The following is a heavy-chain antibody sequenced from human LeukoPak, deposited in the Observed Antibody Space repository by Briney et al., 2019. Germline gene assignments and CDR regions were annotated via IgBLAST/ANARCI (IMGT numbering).Heavy chain of an antibody. V-gene: IGHV3-23*01. J-gene: IGHJ3*02. Sequence: PGGSLRLSCAASGFTFSNYAMSWVRQAPGKGLEWVSSITGSGGSTYYADSVKGRFTISRDNSKNTLYLQLSSLRAEDTAVYYCARTRTSSWYDAFDIWGQGTMVTVSS. CDR2: ITGSGGST. D-gene: IGHD6-13*01. CDR1: GFTFSNYA. CDR3: ARTRTSSWYDAFDI.